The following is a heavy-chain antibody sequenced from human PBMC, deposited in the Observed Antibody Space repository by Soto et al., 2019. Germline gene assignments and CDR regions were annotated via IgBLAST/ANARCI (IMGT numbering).Heavy chain of an antibody. CDR2: ISGSGGST. CDR1: GFTFSSYA. V-gene: IGHV3-23*01. Sequence: EVQLLESGGGLVQPGGSLRLSCAASGFTFSSYAMSWVRQAPGKGLEWVSAISGSGGSTYYADSVKGRFTISRDNSKNTLYLQMNSLRAEDTAVYYCAKVGGYDSSGYYSGLGELDAFDIWGQGTMVTVSS. CDR3: AKVGGYDSSGYYSGLGELDAFDI. J-gene: IGHJ3*02. D-gene: IGHD3-22*01.